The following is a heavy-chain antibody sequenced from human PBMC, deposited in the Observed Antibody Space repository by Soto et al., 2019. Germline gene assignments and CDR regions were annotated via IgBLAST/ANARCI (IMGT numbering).Heavy chain of an antibody. CDR2: MNPNSGNT. J-gene: IGHJ6*02. V-gene: IGHV1-8*01. CDR1: GYTFTSYD. CDR3: ARGDSSSWYYYGMDV. D-gene: IGHD6-13*01. Sequence: GASVKVSCKASGYTFTSYDINWVRQATGQGLEWMGWMNPNSGNTGYAQKFQGSVTMTRNTSISTAYMELSSLRSEDTAVYYCARGDSSSWYYYGMDVWGQGTTVTVSS.